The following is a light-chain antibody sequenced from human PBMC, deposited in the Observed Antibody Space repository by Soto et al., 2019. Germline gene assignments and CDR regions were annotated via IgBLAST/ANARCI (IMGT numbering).Light chain of an antibody. V-gene: IGKV1-39*01. Sequence: DIQMTQSPSSLSATVGDRVTITCRASQSISFDLNWYQQKPGKAPNLLIYATSSLQSGVPSRFSGSGSGTDFNLTISSLQPEDFATYYCQQSYSPPPWAFGQGTKVDIK. J-gene: IGKJ1*01. CDR3: QQSYSPPPWA. CDR2: ATS. CDR1: QSISFD.